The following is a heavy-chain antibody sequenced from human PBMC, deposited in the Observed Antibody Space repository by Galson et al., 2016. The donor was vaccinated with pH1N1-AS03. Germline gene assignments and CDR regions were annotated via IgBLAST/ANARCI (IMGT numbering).Heavy chain of an antibody. CDR1: GFTFSNAW. V-gene: IGHV3-15*01. J-gene: IGHJ6*02. D-gene: IGHD1-7*01. CDR2: IRSKTDGATS. CDR3: SAENWNYKVFYGMDV. Sequence: SLRLSCAASGFTFSNAWMSWVRQAPGKGLEWVGCIRSKTDGATSVYAAPVKGRFTISRDDSKNTLFLQMNSLKTEDTGVYYCSAENWNYKVFYGMDVWGHGTTVTVSS.